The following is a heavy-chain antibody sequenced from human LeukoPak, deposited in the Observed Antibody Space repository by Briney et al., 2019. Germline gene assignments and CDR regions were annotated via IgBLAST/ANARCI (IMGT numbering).Heavy chain of an antibody. D-gene: IGHD2-2*01. Sequence: PSETLSLTCTVSGGSISSYYWTWIRQPPGKGLEWIGEINHSGSTNYNPSLKSRVTISVDTSKNQFSLKLSSVTAADTAVYYCARVGIVVVPAAPGIGFDPWGQGTLVTVSS. CDR3: ARVGIVVVPAAPGIGFDP. V-gene: IGHV4-34*01. CDR1: GGSISSYY. J-gene: IGHJ5*02. CDR2: INHSGST.